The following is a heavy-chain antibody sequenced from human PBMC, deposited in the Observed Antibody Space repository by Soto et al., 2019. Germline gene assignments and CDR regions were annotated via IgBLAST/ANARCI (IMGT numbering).Heavy chain of an antibody. CDR3: ATPVLGKLRYYYYYYGMDV. CDR2: ISPHNDRT. Sequence: ASVKVSCKASGYNFTSYGISWVRQAPGQGLEWMGWISPHNDRTKYARRFQDRVTMTTETPTSTVYMELSSLRSEDTAVYYCATPVLGKLRYYYYYYGMDVWGQGTTVTVSS. J-gene: IGHJ6*02. CDR1: GYNFTSYG. V-gene: IGHV1-18*01. D-gene: IGHD5-12*01.